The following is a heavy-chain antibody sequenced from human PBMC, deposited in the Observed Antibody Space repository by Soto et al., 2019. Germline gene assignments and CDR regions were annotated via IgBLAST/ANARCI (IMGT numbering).Heavy chain of an antibody. V-gene: IGHV3-30-3*01. CDR2: ISYDGSNK. CDR1: GFTFSSYA. D-gene: IGHD5-18*01. Sequence: LRLSCAASGFTFSSYAMRWVRRAPGKGLEWVAGISYDGSNKYYADSVKCRFTISRDNSKNTLYLQMNSLRAEDTAVYYCAREPHRGYSYGYGSPYSYNGMDVWGQGTTVTVSS. J-gene: IGHJ6*02. CDR3: AREPHRGYSYGYGSPYSYNGMDV.